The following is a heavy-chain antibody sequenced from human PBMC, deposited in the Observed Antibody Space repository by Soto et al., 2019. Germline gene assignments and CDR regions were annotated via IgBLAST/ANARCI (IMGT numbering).Heavy chain of an antibody. CDR3: AKKRPETTVTSPGNYFDY. V-gene: IGHV3-23*01. CDR1: GFTFSSFE. D-gene: IGHD4-17*01. Sequence: EVQLLESGGGLVPPGGSLRLSCAASGFTFSSFELNWVRQAPGKGLEWVSAITGSGGTKYYADSVKGRFTISRDNSKNTLWLQMDSLRAEDTALYYCAKKRPETTVTSPGNYFDYWGRGTLVTVSS. CDR2: ITGSGGTK. J-gene: IGHJ4*02.